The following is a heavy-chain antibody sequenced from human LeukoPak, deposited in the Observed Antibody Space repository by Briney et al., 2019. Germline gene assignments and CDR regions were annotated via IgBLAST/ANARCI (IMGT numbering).Heavy chain of an antibody. D-gene: IGHD1-1*01. V-gene: IGHV3-30*18. J-gene: IGHJ4*02. CDR3: AKRYNSEYLAPVQN. CDR1: GFTFSSYG. CDR2: ISYDGSNK. Sequence: PGGSLRLSCAASGFTFSSYGMHWVRQAPGKGLEWVAVISYDGSNKYYADSVKGRFTISRDNSKNTLYLQMNSLRAEDTAVYYCAKRYNSEYLAPVQNWGQGTLVTVSS.